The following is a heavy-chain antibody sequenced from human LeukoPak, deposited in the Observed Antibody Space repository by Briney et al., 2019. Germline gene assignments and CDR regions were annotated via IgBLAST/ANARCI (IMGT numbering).Heavy chain of an antibody. CDR2: IYNSVRT. D-gene: IGHD6-19*01. CDR3: ARHGGSDSGLYDAFDI. J-gene: IGHJ3*02. Sequence: SETLSLTCTVSGGSISDHHWGWIRQPPGKELEWIGSIYNSVRTTYNPSLKSRVTISVDTSKNKFSLKLSSVTAADTAVFYCARHGGSDSGLYDAFDIWGQGTMVTVSS. CDR1: GGSISDHH. V-gene: IGHV4-59*08.